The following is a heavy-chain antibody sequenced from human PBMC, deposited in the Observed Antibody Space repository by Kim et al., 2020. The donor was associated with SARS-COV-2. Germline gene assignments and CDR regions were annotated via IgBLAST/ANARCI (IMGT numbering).Heavy chain of an antibody. CDR2: P. Sequence: PTYAQGFTGRFVFSLDTSVSTAYLQISSLKAEDTAVYYCARDSSGWPQDYWGQGTLVTVSS. J-gene: IGHJ4*02. CDR3: ARDSSGWPQDY. D-gene: IGHD6-19*01. V-gene: IGHV7-4-1*02.